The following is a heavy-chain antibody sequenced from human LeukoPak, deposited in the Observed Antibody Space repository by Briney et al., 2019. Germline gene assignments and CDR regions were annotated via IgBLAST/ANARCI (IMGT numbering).Heavy chain of an antibody. J-gene: IGHJ5*02. V-gene: IGHV4-59*08. CDR3: ARHRPGERRFDP. D-gene: IGHD3-16*01. Sequence: SETLSLTCAVSGGSIRNDYWSWIRQPPGKGLEWIAYINYSGSTNYNPSLESRVTISVDTSKNLFSLKFTSVTATDTAVYYCARHRPGERRFDPWGQGTLVTVSS. CDR1: GGSIRNDY. CDR2: INYSGST.